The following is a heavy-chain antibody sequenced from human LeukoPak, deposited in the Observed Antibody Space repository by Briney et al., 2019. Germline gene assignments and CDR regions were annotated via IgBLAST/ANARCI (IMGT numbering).Heavy chain of an antibody. D-gene: IGHD6-13*01. CDR3: ARVAPIAAAESYFDY. Sequence: TSETLSLTCTVSGGSISSYYWSWIRQPPGKGLEWIGYIYYSGSTNYNPSLKSRVTISVDTSKNQFSLKLSSVTAADTAVYYCARVAPIAAAESYFDYWGQGTLVTVSS. CDR2: IYYSGST. V-gene: IGHV4-59*01. CDR1: GGSISSYY. J-gene: IGHJ4*02.